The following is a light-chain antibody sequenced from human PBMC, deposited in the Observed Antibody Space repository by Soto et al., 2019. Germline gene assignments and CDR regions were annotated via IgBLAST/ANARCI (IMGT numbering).Light chain of an antibody. CDR1: QGVSSY. V-gene: IGKV3-11*01. CDR2: DAS. CDR3: QQRSNWPFT. J-gene: IGKJ3*01. Sequence: EIVLTQSPATLSLSPGERATLSCRASQGVSSYLAWYQQKPGQAPMLLIYDASNRATGIPARFSGSGAGTDFTLTIRGLEPEDFAVYYCQQRSNWPFTLGPGTKVYLK.